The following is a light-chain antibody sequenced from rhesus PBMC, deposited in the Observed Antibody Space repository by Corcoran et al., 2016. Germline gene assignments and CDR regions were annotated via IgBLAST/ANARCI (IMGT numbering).Light chain of an antibody. V-gene: IGKV1-21*01. CDR2: KAS. CDR1: QGISSW. Sequence: DIQMTQSPSSLSASVGDRVTITCRASQGISSWLAWYQQKPGKAPKLLIYKASSLQSGVPSRFSGSGPGTEFTLTISSRQPEDFATYYCQQYNSAPPLTFGGGTKVEIK. CDR3: QQYNSAPPLT. J-gene: IGKJ4*01.